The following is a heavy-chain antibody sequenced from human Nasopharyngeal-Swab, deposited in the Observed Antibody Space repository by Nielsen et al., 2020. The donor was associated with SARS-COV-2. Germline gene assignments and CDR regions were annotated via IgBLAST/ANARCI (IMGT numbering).Heavy chain of an antibody. Sequence: SETLSLTCTVSGGSISSYYWSWIRQPPGKGLEWIGYIYYSGSTNYNPSLKSRVTLSVDTSKNQFSLKLSSVTAADTAVYYCAREERDGLIPRYYYYYGMDVWGQGTTVTVSS. J-gene: IGHJ6*02. V-gene: IGHV4-59*13. CDR3: AREERDGLIPRYYYYYGMDV. D-gene: IGHD2-21*01. CDR1: GGSISSYY. CDR2: IYYSGST.